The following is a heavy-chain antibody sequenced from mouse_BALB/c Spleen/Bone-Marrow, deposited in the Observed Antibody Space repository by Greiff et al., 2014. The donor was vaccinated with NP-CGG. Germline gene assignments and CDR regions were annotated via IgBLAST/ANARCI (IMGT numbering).Heavy chain of an antibody. D-gene: IGHD1-1*01. CDR3: AGCYYGSSNAMDY. CDR1: GYTFTSYT. V-gene: IGHV1-4*01. Sequence: LQESGAELARPGASVKMSCKASGYTFTSYTMHWVKQRPGQGLEWIGYINPSSGYTNYNQKFKDKATLTADKSSSTAYMQLSSLTSEDSAVYYCAGCYYGSSNAMDYWGQGTSVTVSS. CDR2: INPSSGYT. J-gene: IGHJ4*01.